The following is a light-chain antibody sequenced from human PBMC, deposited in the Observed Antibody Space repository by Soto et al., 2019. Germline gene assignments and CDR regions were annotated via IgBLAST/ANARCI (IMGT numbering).Light chain of an antibody. J-gene: IGKJ1*01. CDR1: QYINTR. V-gene: IGKV3-11*01. Sequence: EIVLTQSLGTLSLSPGERATLSCRTSQYINTRLAWYQHRPGQAPRLLIYQTSIRAAGIPARFSASGSGTDFTLTISDVQPEDFALYYCHQRQSWPRTFGQGTKVDIK. CDR3: HQRQSWPRT. CDR2: QTS.